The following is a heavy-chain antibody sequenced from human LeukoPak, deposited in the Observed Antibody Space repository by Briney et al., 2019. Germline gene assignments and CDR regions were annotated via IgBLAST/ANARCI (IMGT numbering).Heavy chain of an antibody. Sequence: SETLSLTCNVSGGSISSSSYYWGWIRQPPGKGLEWIGSIYYSGSTYYNPSLKSRVTISVDTSKNQFSLKLSSVTAADTAVYYCARHCFFGGGYYIRRDDDAFDIWGQGTMVTVSS. J-gene: IGHJ3*02. CDR1: GGSISSSSYY. CDR3: ARHCFFGGGYYIRRDDDAFDI. CDR2: IYYSGST. D-gene: IGHD3-3*01. V-gene: IGHV4-39*01.